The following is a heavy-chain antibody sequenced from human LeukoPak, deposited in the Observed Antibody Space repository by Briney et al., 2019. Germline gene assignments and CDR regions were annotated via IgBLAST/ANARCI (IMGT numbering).Heavy chain of an antibody. Sequence: PGGSHRLSCAASGFTFSNAWMSWVRQAPGKGLEWVGRIKSKTDGGTTDYAAPVKGRFTISGDDSKNTLYLQMNSLKTEDTAVYYCTTDLYYYDSSGYPDDAFDIWGQGTMVTVSS. CDR2: IKSKTDGGTT. D-gene: IGHD3-22*01. J-gene: IGHJ3*02. CDR1: GFTFSNAW. V-gene: IGHV3-15*01. CDR3: TTDLYYYDSSGYPDDAFDI.